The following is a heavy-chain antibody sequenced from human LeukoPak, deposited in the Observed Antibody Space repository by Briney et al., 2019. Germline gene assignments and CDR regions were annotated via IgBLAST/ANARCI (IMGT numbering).Heavy chain of an antibody. J-gene: IGHJ6*02. CDR1: GGSISSYY. D-gene: IGHD1-26*01. V-gene: IGHV4-59*01. Sequence: PSETLSLTCTVSGGSISSYYWSRIRQPPGKGLEWIGYIYYSGSTNYNPSLKSRVTISVDTSKNQFSLKLSSVTAADTAVYYCARDRGSGIHHYYYYYGMDVWGQGTTVTVSS. CDR2: IYYSGST. CDR3: ARDRGSGIHHYYYYYGMDV.